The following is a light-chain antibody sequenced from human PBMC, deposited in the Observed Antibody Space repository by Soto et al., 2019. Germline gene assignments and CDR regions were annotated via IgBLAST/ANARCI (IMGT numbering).Light chain of an antibody. V-gene: IGKV2-28*01. CDR3: MQALHDPFT. J-gene: IGKJ3*01. CDR1: QSLLHSNGYNY. Sequence: DIVMIQSPLSLPVTPGEPASISCRSSQSLLHSNGYNYLDWYLQRPGQSPQLLIYVGSNRASGVPVRFSGSGLGTDFTLKLSRVEAEDVGVYDCMQALHDPFTFGPGPKVDIK. CDR2: VGS.